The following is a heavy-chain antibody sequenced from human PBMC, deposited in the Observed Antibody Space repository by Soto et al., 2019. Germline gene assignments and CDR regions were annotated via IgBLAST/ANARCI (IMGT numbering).Heavy chain of an antibody. D-gene: IGHD2-2*01. CDR1: GGTFSSYA. V-gene: IGHV1-69*12. J-gene: IGHJ6*02. CDR2: IIPIFGTA. Sequence: QVQLVQSGAEVKKPGSSVKVSCKASGGTFSSYAISWVRQAPGQGLEWMGGIIPIFGTANYAQKFQGRVTITADETTSTANMALRSLRSEDTAVYYWARHVPAAGYYYGMDVWGQGPTVTVSS. CDR3: ARHVPAAGYYYGMDV.